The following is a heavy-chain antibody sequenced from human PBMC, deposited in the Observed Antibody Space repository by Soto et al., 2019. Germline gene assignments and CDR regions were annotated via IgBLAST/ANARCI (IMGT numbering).Heavy chain of an antibody. CDR3: ARDYGGNTACDY. CDR2: ISYDGSNK. Sequence: AGGSLRLSCAASGFTFSSYAMHSVRQAPGKGLEWVAVISYDGSNKYYADSVKGRFTISRDNSKNTLYLQMNSLRAEDTAVYYCARDYGGNTACDYWGQGTLVTVSS. V-gene: IGHV3-30-3*01. J-gene: IGHJ4*02. CDR1: GFTFSSYA. D-gene: IGHD4-17*01.